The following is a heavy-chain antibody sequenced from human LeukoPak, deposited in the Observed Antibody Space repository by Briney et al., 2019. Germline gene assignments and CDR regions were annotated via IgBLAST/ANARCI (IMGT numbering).Heavy chain of an antibody. CDR2: IYYSGST. D-gene: IGHD3-22*01. CDR3: ARHSSRVIVVVNN. J-gene: IGHJ4*02. Sequence: SETLSLTCTVSGGSISSSSYYWGWIRQSPGKGLEWIGSIYYSGSTYYNPSLKSRVTISVDTSKYQFSLKLNSVTAADTAVYYCARHSSRVIVVVNNWGQGTLVTVSS. V-gene: IGHV4-39*01. CDR1: GGSISSSSYY.